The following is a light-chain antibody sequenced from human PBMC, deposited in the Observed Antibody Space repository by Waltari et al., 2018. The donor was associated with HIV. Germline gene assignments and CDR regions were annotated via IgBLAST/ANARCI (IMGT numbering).Light chain of an antibody. CDR1: QNIGNI. V-gene: IGKV3-15*01. CDR3: QQYSHWPLT. J-gene: IGKJ4*02. CDR2: GTS. Sequence: EIVMTQSPATLSVSPGERATLSCRASQNIGNIFAWYHKKPGQAPRLLIYGTSARATGVPARFSGSGSGKESDLTISSLQSEDFAVYYCQQYSHWPLTFGRGTKVEIK.